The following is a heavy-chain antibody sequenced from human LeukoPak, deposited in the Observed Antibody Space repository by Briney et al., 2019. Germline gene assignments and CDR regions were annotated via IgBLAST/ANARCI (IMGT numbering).Heavy chain of an antibody. CDR1: GDIFNSYS. V-gene: IGHV1-69*05. CDR3: ARVGRSRGSLPNSYYYMDV. J-gene: IGHJ6*03. D-gene: IGHD1-26*01. CDR2: IIPIFGST. Sequence: EASVKVSCNASGDIFNSYSVSWVRQAPGQGLEWMGGIIPIFGSTNYAQKFQGRVTITTDQSTRTAYMELNSLSSDDTAVYYCARVGRSRGSLPNSYYYMDVWGKGTTVTVSS.